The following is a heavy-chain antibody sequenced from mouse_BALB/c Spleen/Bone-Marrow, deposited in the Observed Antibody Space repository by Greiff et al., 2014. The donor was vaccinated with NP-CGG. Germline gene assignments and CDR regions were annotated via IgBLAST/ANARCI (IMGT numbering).Heavy chain of an antibody. Sequence: VQLKESGPGLVKLSQSLSLTCSVTGYSITSGYCWNWIRQFPGNKLEWMGYISYDGSNNYNPSLKNRISITRDTSKNQFFLKLNSVTTEDTATYYCARRGGNPSYAMDYWGQGTSVTVSS. CDR3: ARRGGNPSYAMDY. D-gene: IGHD2-1*01. V-gene: IGHV3-6*02. J-gene: IGHJ4*01. CDR1: GYSITSGYC. CDR2: ISYDGSN.